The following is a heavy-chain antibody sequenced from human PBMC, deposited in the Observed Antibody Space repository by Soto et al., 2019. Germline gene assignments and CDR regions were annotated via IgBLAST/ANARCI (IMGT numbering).Heavy chain of an antibody. CDR2: ISHDEGNK. Sequence: VQLVESGGGLIQPGGSLRLSCAGSGFIVSSYYMSWVRQAPGKGLEWVAVISHDEGNKYYGDSMKGRFTISRDNSKNTLYLQMNSLRGDDTAVYYCARGASDFWGGYPEIHFFDSWGQGTLVTVSS. D-gene: IGHD3-3*01. V-gene: IGHV3-30*03. CDR1: GFIVSSYY. J-gene: IGHJ4*02. CDR3: ARGASDFWGGYPEIHFFDS.